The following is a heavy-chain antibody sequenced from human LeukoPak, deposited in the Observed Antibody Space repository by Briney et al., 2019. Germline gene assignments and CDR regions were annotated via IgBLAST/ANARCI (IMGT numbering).Heavy chain of an antibody. J-gene: IGHJ5*02. Sequence: GGSLRLSSAASGFTFSSYAMSWVRQAPGKGLEWVSAISGSGDTTYYADSVKGRFTISRDDAKNTLYLQMNSLRAEDTAVYYCVRGGESTWSWGQGTLVTVSS. V-gene: IGHV3-23*01. CDR1: GFTFSSYA. CDR2: ISGSGDTT. CDR3: VRGGESTWS. D-gene: IGHD2-15*01.